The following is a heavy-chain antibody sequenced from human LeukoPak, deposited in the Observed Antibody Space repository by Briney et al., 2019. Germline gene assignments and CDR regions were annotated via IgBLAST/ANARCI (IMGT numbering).Heavy chain of an antibody. J-gene: IGHJ3*02. V-gene: IGHV4-59*01. Sequence: PSETLSLTCTVSGGSISSYYWSWIRQPPGKGLEWIGYIYYSGSTNYNPSLKSRVTISVDTSKNQFSLKLSSVTAADTAVYYCARYAGYSSSWPGAFDIWGQGTMVTVSS. CDR1: GGSISSYY. D-gene: IGHD6-13*01. CDR3: ARYAGYSSSWPGAFDI. CDR2: IYYSGST.